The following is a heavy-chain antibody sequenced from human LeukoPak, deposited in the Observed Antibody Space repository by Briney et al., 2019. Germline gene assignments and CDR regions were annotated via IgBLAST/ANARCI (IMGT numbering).Heavy chain of an antibody. V-gene: IGHV3-30*03. D-gene: IGHD6-13*01. J-gene: IGHJ4*02. Sequence: GGSLRLSCAASGFTFSSYGMHWVRQAPGKGLEWVAVISYDGSNKYYADSVKGRFTISRDNSKNTLYLQMNSLRAEDTAVYYCARDYTAAGNPLDYWGQGTLVTVSS. CDR2: ISYDGSNK. CDR1: GFTFSSYG. CDR3: ARDYTAAGNPLDY.